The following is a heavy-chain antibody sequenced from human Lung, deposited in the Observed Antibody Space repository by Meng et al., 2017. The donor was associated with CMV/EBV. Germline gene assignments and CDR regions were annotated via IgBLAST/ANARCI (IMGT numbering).Heavy chain of an antibody. J-gene: IGHJ4*02. CDR2: IYYTGST. Sequence: VRLQGSGPGLVKPSQTLSLTCTVSGGAISRGDYYWSWFRQPPGKGLEWIGYIYYTGSTYYNPSLKSRVIISVDTSKNQFSLKLNSVTAADTAVYYCARVGGCSGGGCYHRLFDYWGQGTLVTVSS. CDR1: GGAISRGDYY. D-gene: IGHD2-15*01. V-gene: IGHV4-30-4*01. CDR3: ARVGGCSGGGCYHRLFDY.